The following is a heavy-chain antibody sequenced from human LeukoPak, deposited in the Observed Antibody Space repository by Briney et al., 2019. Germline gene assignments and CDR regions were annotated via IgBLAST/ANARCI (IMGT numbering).Heavy chain of an antibody. CDR3: ARVGYYYDSSGYPHDAFDI. D-gene: IGHD3-22*01. Sequence: ASVKVSCKASGYTFTSYGISWVRQAPGQGLEWMGWISAYNGNTNYAQKLQGRVTMTTDTSTSTAYMELRSLRSDDTAVHYCARVGYYYDSSGYPHDAFDIWGQGTMVTVSS. CDR2: ISAYNGNT. CDR1: GYTFTSYG. V-gene: IGHV1-18*01. J-gene: IGHJ3*02.